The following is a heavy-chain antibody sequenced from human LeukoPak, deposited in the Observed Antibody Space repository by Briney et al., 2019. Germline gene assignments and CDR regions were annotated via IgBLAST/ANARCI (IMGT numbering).Heavy chain of an antibody. CDR3: ARGLRGRYSSSWHFDY. J-gene: IGHJ4*02. D-gene: IGHD6-13*01. CDR2: TYYRSKWYN. CDR1: GDTVSSYSSA. Sequence: SQTLSLTCAISGDTVSSYSSAWNWIRQSPSRGLEWLGRTYYRSKWYNDYAVSMKRRVTFNSDTSKNQFSLQLSSVTPEDTAVYYCARGLRGRYSSSWHFDYWGQGTLVTVSS. V-gene: IGHV6-1*01.